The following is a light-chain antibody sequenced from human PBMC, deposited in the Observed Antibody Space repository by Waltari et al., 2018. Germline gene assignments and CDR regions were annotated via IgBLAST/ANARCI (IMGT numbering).Light chain of an antibody. Sequence: QSALTQPPSASGSPGQSVPISCTGTSRDIGGSNFVSWYQQRPGKAPRFFIYAVNNRPSGVSDRCSGSKSGNTASLTVAGLQPDEEATYYCSAFAGSNNFGVFGGGTKLTVL. J-gene: IGLJ3*02. CDR3: SAFAGSNNFGV. CDR2: AVN. CDR1: SRDIGGSNF. V-gene: IGLV2-8*01.